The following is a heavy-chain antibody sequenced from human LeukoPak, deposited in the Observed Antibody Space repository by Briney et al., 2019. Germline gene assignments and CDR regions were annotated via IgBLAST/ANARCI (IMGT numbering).Heavy chain of an antibody. CDR3: AKDRYGDYSFDY. CDR1: GFTVSSNY. CDR2: ICSGGST. Sequence: PGGSLRLSCAASGFTVSSNYMSWVRQAPGKGLEWVSVICSGGSTYYADSVKGRFTISRDNSKNTLYLQMNSPRAEDTAVYYCAKDRYGDYSFDYWGQGTLVTVSS. J-gene: IGHJ4*02. V-gene: IGHV3-53*01. D-gene: IGHD4-17*01.